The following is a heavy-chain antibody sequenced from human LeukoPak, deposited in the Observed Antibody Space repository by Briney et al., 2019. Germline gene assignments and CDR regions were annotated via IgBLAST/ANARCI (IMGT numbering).Heavy chain of an antibody. V-gene: IGHV1-18*01. Sequence: ASVKVSCKASSDTFTNYGISWVRQAPGQGLEWMGWISTYNGNTNYAQKLQGRVTMTTDTSTSTAYMELRSLRSDDTAVYYCARGMGCTTFADFDYWGQGTLVTVSS. D-gene: IGHD2-2*01. J-gene: IGHJ4*02. CDR2: ISTYNGNT. CDR1: SDTFTNYG. CDR3: ARGMGCTTFADFDY.